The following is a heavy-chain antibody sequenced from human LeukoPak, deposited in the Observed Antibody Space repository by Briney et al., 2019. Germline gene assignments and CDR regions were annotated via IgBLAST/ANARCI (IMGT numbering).Heavy chain of an antibody. Sequence: GGSLRLSCAPSGFTLSSYKMNWVRQAPGKGLEWVASISTSSSYTSYADSLKGRFTVSRDNAKHSVFLQMSSLRAEDTAVYYCARDLAGGEYFDGWGQGSLVSVYS. J-gene: IGHJ4*02. CDR2: ISTSSSYT. D-gene: IGHD3-16*01. CDR1: GFTLSSYK. V-gene: IGHV3-21*01. CDR3: ARDLAGGEYFDG.